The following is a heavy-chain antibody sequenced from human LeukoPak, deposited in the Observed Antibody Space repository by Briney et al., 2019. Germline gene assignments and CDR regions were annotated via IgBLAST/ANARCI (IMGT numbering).Heavy chain of an antibody. J-gene: IGHJ3*02. Sequence: GESLKISCKGSGYSFTSYWIAWVRQMPGKGLEWMGIIYPGDSYTTYSPSFQGQVTISADKSISTAYLQWRSLKASDTTMYYCARRSGSDALDIWGQGTMVTVSS. CDR2: IYPGDSYT. CDR3: ARRSGSDALDI. CDR1: GYSFTSYW. V-gene: IGHV5-51*01. D-gene: IGHD3-10*01.